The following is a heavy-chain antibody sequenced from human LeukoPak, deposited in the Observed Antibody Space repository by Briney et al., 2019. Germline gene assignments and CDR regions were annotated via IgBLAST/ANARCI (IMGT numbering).Heavy chain of an antibody. V-gene: IGHV4-34*01. CDR3: ARGEYYDFWSGYYTHWFDP. J-gene: IGHJ5*02. Sequence: PSETLSLTCAVYGGSFSGDYWSWIRQPPGKGLEWIGEINHSGSTKYNPSLKSRVTISVDTSKNQFSLKLSSVTGADTAVYYCARGEYYDFWSGYYTHWFDPWGQGTLVTVSS. D-gene: IGHD3-3*01. CDR1: GGSFSGDY. CDR2: INHSGST.